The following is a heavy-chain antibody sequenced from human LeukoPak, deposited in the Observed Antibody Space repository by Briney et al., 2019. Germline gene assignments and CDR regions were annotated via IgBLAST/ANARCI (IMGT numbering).Heavy chain of an antibody. Sequence: PGGSLRISCAASGFIVSSNYMGWVRQAPGKGLEWVSVIYSGGSTYYADSVKGRFTISRDNSKNMIYLEMSSLRVEDTAVYYCAKERSLEIAVAGTIFDYWGQGTLVTVSS. J-gene: IGHJ4*02. CDR2: IYSGGST. CDR1: GFIVSSNY. CDR3: AKERSLEIAVAGTIFDY. D-gene: IGHD6-19*01. V-gene: IGHV3-66*01.